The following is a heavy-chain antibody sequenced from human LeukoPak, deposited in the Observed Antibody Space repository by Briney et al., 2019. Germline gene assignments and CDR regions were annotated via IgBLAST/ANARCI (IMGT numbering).Heavy chain of an antibody. CDR1: GFSFSIYS. V-gene: IGHV3-21*01. CDR3: ARGPPCSSTSCYVTGAFDF. D-gene: IGHD2-2*01. J-gene: IGHJ3*01. CDR2: VSSSSTSI. Sequence: GGSLRLSCAASGFSFSIYSMNWVRQAPGKGLEWVSSVSSSSTSIYYADSLKVRFTISRDNAKNSLFLQVNSLRDEDTAVYYCARGPPCSSTSCYVTGAFDFWGQGTMVTVSS.